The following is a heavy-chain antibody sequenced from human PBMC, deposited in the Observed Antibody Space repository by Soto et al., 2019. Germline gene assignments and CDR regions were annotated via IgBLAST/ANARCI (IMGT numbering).Heavy chain of an antibody. V-gene: IGHV1-18*01. Sequence: ASVKVSCKASGYTFTSYDISWVRQAPGQGLEWMGWISAYNGNTNYAQKLQGRVTMTTDTSTSTAYMELRSLRSDDTAVYYCARDQTIAVAGSRWFDPWGQGTLVTVSS. CDR3: ARDQTIAVAGSRWFDP. CDR1: GYTFTSYD. CDR2: ISAYNGNT. J-gene: IGHJ5*02. D-gene: IGHD6-19*01.